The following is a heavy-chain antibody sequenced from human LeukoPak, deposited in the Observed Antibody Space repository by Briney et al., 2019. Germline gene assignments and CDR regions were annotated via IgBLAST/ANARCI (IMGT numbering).Heavy chain of an antibody. D-gene: IGHD4-17*01. CDR2: IYYSGST. V-gene: IGHV4-59*01. CDR3: ARSEDSDYGDYEYYYYYMDV. Sequence: ETLSLTCTVSGGSISSYYWSWIRQPPGKGLEWTGYIYYSGSTNYNPSLTSRVTISVDTSKNKFSLTLRSVTAPDTAVYYCARSEDSDYGDYEYYYYYMDVWGKGTTVTVSS. CDR1: GGSISSYY. J-gene: IGHJ6*03.